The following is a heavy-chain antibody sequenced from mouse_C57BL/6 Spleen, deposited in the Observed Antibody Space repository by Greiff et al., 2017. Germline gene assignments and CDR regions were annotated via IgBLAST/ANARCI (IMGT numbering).Heavy chain of an antibody. V-gene: IGHV1-4*01. CDR3: ARSDDYDVYFDV. Sequence: PFSSVNMSCNASGYTFTSYTMHWVKQRPGQGLEWIGYINPSSGYTKYYQKFKDKATLTADKSSSTAYMQLSSLTSEDSAVYYCARSDDYDVYFDVWGTGTTVTVSS. J-gene: IGHJ1*03. CDR1: GYTFTSYT. CDR2: INPSSGYT. D-gene: IGHD2-4*01.